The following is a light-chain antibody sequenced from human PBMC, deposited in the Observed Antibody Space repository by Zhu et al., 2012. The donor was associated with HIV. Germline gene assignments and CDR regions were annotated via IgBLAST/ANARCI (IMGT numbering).Light chain of an antibody. J-gene: IGKJ4*01. V-gene: IGKV3-11*01. CDR2: DAS. CDR3: QQRNSNWFT. CDR1: QSIGSY. Sequence: IVLTQSPATLSLSPGERATLSCRASQSIGSYLAWYQQKPGQAPRLLMYDASNRATGISARFSGSGSGTDFTLTISSLEPEDFAVYYCQQRNSNWFTFGGGTKVEIK.